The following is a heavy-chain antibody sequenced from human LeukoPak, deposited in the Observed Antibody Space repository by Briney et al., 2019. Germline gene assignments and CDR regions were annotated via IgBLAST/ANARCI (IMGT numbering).Heavy chain of an antibody. CDR3: AKDLVRDWFDP. CDR1: GFTFSGSA. CDR2: IRSKANSYAT. D-gene: IGHD4/OR15-4a*01. J-gene: IGHJ5*02. V-gene: IGHV3-73*01. Sequence: GGSLRLSCAASGFTFSGSAMHWVRQASGKGLEWVGRIRSKANSYATAYAASVKGRFTISRDDSKNTAYLQMNSLRAEDTAVYYCAKDLVRDWFDPWGQGTLVTVSS.